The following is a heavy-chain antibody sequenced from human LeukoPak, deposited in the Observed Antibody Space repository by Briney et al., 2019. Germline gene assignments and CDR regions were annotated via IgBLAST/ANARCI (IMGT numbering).Heavy chain of an antibody. CDR1: GGSISIGGYY. CDR2: IYYSGIT. J-gene: IGHJ4*02. V-gene: IGHV4-31*03. Sequence: PSETLSLTCTVSGGSISIGGYYWSWIRQHPGKGVEWIGYIYYSGITYYNPSLKSRVTISVDTSKNQFSLYLSSVTAADTAVYYCARVTSGEFADYWGQGTLVTVSS. D-gene: IGHD3-10*01. CDR3: ARVTSGEFADY.